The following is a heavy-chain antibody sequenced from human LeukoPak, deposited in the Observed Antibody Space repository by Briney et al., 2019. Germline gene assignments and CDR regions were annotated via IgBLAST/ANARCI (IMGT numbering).Heavy chain of an antibody. J-gene: IGHJ4*02. CDR1: GYTFTSCG. Sequence: ASVRVSCKPSGYTFTSCGMSWVRQAPGQGLEWRGGISANNGDTSYAQKLQDRVTMTADTSTSTAYMEMRSLRSAATAVYYCARAYGSSSSADYWGQGTLVTVSS. D-gene: IGHD6-6*01. CDR2: ISANNGDT. CDR3: ARAYGSSSSADY. V-gene: IGHV1-18*01.